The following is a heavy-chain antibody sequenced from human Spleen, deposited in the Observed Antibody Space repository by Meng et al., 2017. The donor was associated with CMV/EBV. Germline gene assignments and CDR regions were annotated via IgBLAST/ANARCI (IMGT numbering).Heavy chain of an antibody. V-gene: IGHV4-59*01. D-gene: IGHD3-10*01. CDR1: GDSMSGYF. CDR2: IYYSGTT. CDR3: AREVAFGEPGRFDP. Sequence: SETLSLTCTVSGDSMSGYFWNWIRQPPGKGLEWIGFIYYSGTTNYNPSLKSRVTMSLESSKNQFSLNLTSVTAADTAVYFCAREVAFGEPGRFDPWGQGTLVTVSS. J-gene: IGHJ5*02.